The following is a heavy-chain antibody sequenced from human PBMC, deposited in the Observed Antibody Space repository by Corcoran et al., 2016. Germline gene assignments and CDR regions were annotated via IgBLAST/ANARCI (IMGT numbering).Heavy chain of an antibody. CDR3: AKGGGARGV. CDR1: GDSVSSNSAA. J-gene: IGHJ6*02. CDR2: TYYRSTWYY. V-gene: IGHV6-1*01. D-gene: IGHD3-16*01. Sequence: QVQLQQSGPGLLKPSQTLSLTCAISGDSVSSNSAAWSWIRQSPSRGLEWLGRTYYRSTWYYEYAISVKTRVTINPDTSKNQFSLQLNSVTPEDTAVYYCAKGGGARGVWGQGTTVTVS.